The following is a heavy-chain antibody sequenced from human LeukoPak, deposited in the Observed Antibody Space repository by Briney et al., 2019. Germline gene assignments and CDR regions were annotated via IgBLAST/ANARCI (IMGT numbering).Heavy chain of an antibody. CDR1: GGSFSGYY. J-gene: IGHJ4*02. Sequence: SETLSLTCAVYGGSFSGYYWSWIRQPPGKGLEWIGEINHSGSTNYNPSLKSRVTISVDTSKNQFSLKLSSVTAADTAVYYRARWASRGNYGDYYYFDYWGQGTLVTVSS. CDR2: INHSGST. CDR3: ARWASRGNYGDYYYFDY. D-gene: IGHD4-17*01. V-gene: IGHV4-34*01.